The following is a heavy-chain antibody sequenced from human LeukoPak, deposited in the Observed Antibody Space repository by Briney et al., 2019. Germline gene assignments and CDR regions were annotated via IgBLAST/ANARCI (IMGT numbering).Heavy chain of an antibody. Sequence: SETLSLTCTVSGGSISITNYYWGWIRQPPGKGLEWIGNIYYDGSTYYNPSLKSRVTISLDTSKNQFYLKLSSVTAADTAVYYCARGIGTAPISYWGQGTLVTVSS. CDR1: GGSISITNYY. J-gene: IGHJ4*02. V-gene: IGHV4-39*07. CDR3: ARGIGTAPISY. D-gene: IGHD5-24*01. CDR2: IYYDGST.